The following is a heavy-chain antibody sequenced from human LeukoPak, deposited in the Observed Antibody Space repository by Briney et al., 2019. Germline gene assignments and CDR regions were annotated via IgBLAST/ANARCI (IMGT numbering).Heavy chain of an antibody. CDR1: GGSISSYY. V-gene: IGHV4-59*01. CDR2: IYYSGST. D-gene: IGHD7-27*01. CDR3: ARDVTWGFLDY. Sequence: SETLSLTCTVSGGSISSYYWSWIRQPPGKGLEWIGYIYYSGSTNYNPSLKSRVTISVDTSKNQFSLKLSSVTAADTAVYYCARDVTWGFLDYWGQGTLVTVSS. J-gene: IGHJ4*02.